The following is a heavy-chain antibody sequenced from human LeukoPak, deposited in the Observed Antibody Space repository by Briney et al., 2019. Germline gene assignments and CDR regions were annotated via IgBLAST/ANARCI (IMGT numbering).Heavy chain of an antibody. Sequence: PGRSLRLSCAASGFTFSSYAMHWVRQAPGKGLEWVAVISYDGSNKYYADSVKGRFTISRDNSKNTLYLQMNSLRAEDTAVYYCARSYDILTGSTFDYWGQGTLVTVSS. V-gene: IGHV3-30*04. J-gene: IGHJ4*02. D-gene: IGHD3-9*01. CDR3: ARSYDILTGSTFDY. CDR2: ISYDGSNK. CDR1: GFTFSSYA.